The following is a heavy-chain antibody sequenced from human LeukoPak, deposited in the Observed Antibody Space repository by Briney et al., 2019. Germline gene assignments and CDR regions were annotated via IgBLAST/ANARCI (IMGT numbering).Heavy chain of an antibody. CDR1: GFTFSSYG. J-gene: IGHJ6*03. CDR3: ARGITIFGGYYYYMDV. Sequence: GGSLRLSCAASGFTFSSYGMSWVRQAPGKGLEWVSAISGSGGSTYYADSVKGRFTISRDNSENTLYLQMNSLRAEDTAVYYCARGITIFGGYYYYMDVWGKGTTVTVSS. CDR2: ISGSGGST. D-gene: IGHD3-3*01. V-gene: IGHV3-23*01.